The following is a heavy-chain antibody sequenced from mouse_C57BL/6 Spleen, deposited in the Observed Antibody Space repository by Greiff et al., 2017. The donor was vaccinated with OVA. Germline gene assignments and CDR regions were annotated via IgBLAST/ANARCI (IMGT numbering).Heavy chain of an antibody. V-gene: IGHV1-61*01. D-gene: IGHD3-3*01. Sequence: QVQLKQPGAELVRPGSSVKLSCKASGYTFTSYWMDWVKQRPGQGLEWIGNIYPSDSETHYNQKFKDKATLTVDKSSSTAYMQLSSLTSEDSAVYYCARGGTGPYLDYWGQGTTLTVSS. CDR2: IYPSDSET. J-gene: IGHJ2*01. CDR3: ARGGTGPYLDY. CDR1: GYTFTSYW.